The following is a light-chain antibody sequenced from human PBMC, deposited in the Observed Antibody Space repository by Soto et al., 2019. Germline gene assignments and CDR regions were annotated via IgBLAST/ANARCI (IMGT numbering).Light chain of an antibody. V-gene: IGKV3-15*01. CDR3: KQYNNWPLT. J-gene: IGKJ1*01. CDR2: GAS. CDR1: QSVSSK. Sequence: EIVLTQSPGTLSVSPGERATLSCRASQSVSSKLAWYQQKPGQAPRLIFYGASTWATGIPARFSGSGSETEFTLYISSLQSEDFSVYYCKQYNNWPLTFGQGTKVEIK.